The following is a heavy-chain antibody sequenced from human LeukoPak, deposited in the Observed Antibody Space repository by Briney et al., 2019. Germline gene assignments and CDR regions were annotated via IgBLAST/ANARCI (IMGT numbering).Heavy chain of an antibody. Sequence: PGGSLRLSCAASGFTFSSYWMSWVRQAPGKGLEWVSAISGSGGSTYYADSVKGRFTISRDNSKNTLYLQMNSLRAEDTAVYYCAGNIAAPSGFDYWGQGTLVTVSS. CDR3: AGNIAAPSGFDY. V-gene: IGHV3-23*01. J-gene: IGHJ4*02. D-gene: IGHD6-13*01. CDR1: GFTFSSYW. CDR2: ISGSGGST.